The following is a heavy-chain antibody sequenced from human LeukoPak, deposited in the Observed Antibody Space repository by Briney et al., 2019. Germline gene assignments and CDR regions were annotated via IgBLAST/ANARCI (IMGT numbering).Heavy chain of an antibody. CDR2: TYHSTST. Sequence: SETLSLTCTVSGGSTSSYYWSWIRQPPGKGLEWIGYTYHSTSTNYNPSLKSRVTISVDTSKNQFSLKLSSVTAADTAVYYCARHSAGIAVAGMNYWGQGTLVTVSS. V-gene: IGHV4-59*08. D-gene: IGHD6-19*01. CDR1: GGSTSSYY. J-gene: IGHJ4*02. CDR3: ARHSAGIAVAGMNY.